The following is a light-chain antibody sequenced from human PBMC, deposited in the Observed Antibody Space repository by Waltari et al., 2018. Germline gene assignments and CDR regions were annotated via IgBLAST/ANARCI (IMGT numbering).Light chain of an antibody. J-gene: IGKJ1*01. CDR3: QMYVRLPVT. Sequence: EIVLTQYPGTLALSPGERATLSCRASQSVGRALAWYQQKPGQAPRLLIYDTSTRATGISDKFSGSGSGTDFSLTISRVEPEDFAVYFCQMYVRLPVTFGQGTKVEVK. CDR2: DTS. V-gene: IGKV3-20*01. CDR1: QSVGRA.